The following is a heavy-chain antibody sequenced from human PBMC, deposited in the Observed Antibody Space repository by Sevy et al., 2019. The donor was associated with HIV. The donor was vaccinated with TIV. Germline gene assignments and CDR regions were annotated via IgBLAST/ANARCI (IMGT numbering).Heavy chain of an antibody. V-gene: IGHV3-7*01. Sequence: GGSLRLSCSASGFIFSNYWMSWVRQAPGKGLEWVANIKQDGSEKYYVDSVKGRFTISRDNSKNTLYLQMNSLRAEDTAVYYCARDRLGITISAEWGGGMDVWGQGTTVTVSS. CDR3: ARDRLGITISAEWGGGMDV. CDR2: IKQDGSEK. D-gene: IGHD3-3*01. CDR1: GFIFSNYW. J-gene: IGHJ6*02.